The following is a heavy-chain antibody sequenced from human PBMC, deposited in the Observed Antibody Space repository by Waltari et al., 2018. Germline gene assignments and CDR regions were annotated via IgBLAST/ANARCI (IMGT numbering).Heavy chain of an antibody. CDR1: GGSISSGSYY. D-gene: IGHD4-17*01. J-gene: IGHJ3*02. V-gene: IGHV4-61*09. CDR2: IYTSGST. CDR3: ARFLRWYAFDI. Sequence: QVQLQESGPGLVKPSQTLSLTCTVSGGSISSGSYYWSWIRQPAGKGLEWIGYIYTSGSTNYNPSLKSRVTISVDTSKNQFSLKLSSVTAADTAVYYCARFLRWYAFDIWGQGTMVTVSS.